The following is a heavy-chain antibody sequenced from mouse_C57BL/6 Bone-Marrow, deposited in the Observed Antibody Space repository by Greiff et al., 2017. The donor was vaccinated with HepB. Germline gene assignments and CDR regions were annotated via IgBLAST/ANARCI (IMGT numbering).Heavy chain of an antibody. Sequence: QVHVKQPGAELVKPGASVKVSCKASGYTFTSYWMHWVKQRPGQGLEWIGRIHPSDSDTNYNQKFKGKATLTVDKSSSTAYMQLSSLTSEDSAVYYCAAIYYDYPAWFAYWGQGTLVTVSA. CDR2: IHPSDSDT. D-gene: IGHD2-4*01. V-gene: IGHV1-74*01. CDR1: GYTFTSYW. CDR3: AAIYYDYPAWFAY. J-gene: IGHJ3*01.